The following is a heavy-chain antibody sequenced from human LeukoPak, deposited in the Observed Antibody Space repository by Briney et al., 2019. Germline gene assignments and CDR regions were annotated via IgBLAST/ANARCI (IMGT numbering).Heavy chain of an antibody. CDR3: AKDHRLLQYFQH. D-gene: IGHD2/OR15-2a*01. CDR2: ISGSGGST. Sequence: GGSLRLSCAASGFTFSSYAMSWVRQAPGKGLEWVSAISGSGGSTYYAGSVKGRFTISRDNSKNTLYLQMNSLRAEDTAVYYCAKDHRLLQYFQHWGQGTLVTVSS. J-gene: IGHJ1*01. CDR1: GFTFSSYA. V-gene: IGHV3-23*01.